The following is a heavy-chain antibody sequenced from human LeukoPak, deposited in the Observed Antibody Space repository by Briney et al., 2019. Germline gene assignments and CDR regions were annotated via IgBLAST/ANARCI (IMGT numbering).Heavy chain of an antibody. CDR1: GGSISSYI. Sequence: SETLSLTCSVSGGSISSYIWSWIRQPPGKGLEWIGYIYTSGSTDYNPSLKSRVTISVDRSKNQFSLKLNSVTAADTAFYYCSRQPGTGGINLWGQGTLVTVSS. V-gene: IGHV4-4*09. CDR2: IYTSGST. J-gene: IGHJ4*02. CDR3: SRQPGTGGINL. D-gene: IGHD3-16*01.